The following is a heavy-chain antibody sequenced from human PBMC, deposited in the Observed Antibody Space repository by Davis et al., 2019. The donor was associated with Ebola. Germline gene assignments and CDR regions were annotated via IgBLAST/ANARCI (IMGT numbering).Heavy chain of an antibody. D-gene: IGHD3-16*02. Sequence: PGGSLRLSCAASGFTFSSYWMSWVRQAPGKGLEWVANIKQDGSEKYYVDSVKGRFTISRDNAKNSLYLQMNSLRVEDTAVYYCARDHDYVWGSYRYTIDYWGQGTLVTVSS. CDR1: GFTFSSYW. V-gene: IGHV3-7*03. CDR3: ARDHDYVWGSYRYTIDY. CDR2: IKQDGSEK. J-gene: IGHJ4*02.